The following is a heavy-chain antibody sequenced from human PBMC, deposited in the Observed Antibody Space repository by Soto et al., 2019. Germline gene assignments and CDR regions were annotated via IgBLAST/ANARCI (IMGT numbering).Heavy chain of an antibody. CDR2: IYYSGNT. CDR1: GGSISSYY. J-gene: IGHJ6*02. Sequence: SQTMSLTCTVSGGSISSYYWSWIRQPPGKGLEWIGYIYYSGNTNYAQKFQERVTITRDMSTSTAYMELSSLRSEDTAVYYCAAVLWSTQQLEYYYGMGVWGQGTTVTVSS. V-gene: IGHV4-59*03. D-gene: IGHD6-13*01. CDR3: AAVLWSTQQLEYYYGMGV.